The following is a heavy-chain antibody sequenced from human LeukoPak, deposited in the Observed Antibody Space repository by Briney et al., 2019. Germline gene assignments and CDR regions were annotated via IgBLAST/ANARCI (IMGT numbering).Heavy chain of an antibody. D-gene: IGHD3-16*01. CDR3: ARRWVYDKRAFDA. CDR1: GFTVSNNY. Sequence: GSLRLSCAASGFTVSNNYMSWVRQAPGKGLEWIGYIYYTGTTDSNPSLKSRVTISLDTSKNQFSLNLSSVTAADTAVYYCARRWVYDKRAFDAWGQGTMVTVSS. V-gene: IGHV4-59*08. CDR2: IYYTGTT. J-gene: IGHJ3*01.